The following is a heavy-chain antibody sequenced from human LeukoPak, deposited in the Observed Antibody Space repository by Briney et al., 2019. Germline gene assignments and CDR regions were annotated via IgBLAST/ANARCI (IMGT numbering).Heavy chain of an antibody. D-gene: IGHD2-2*01. CDR3: ARGSLVVVPAATMYNWSDP. J-gene: IGHJ5*02. CDR1: GYTFTGYY. Sequence: ASVKVSCKASGYTFTGYYMHWVRQAPGQGLEWMGWINPNSGGTNYAQKFQGWVTMTRDTSISTAYMELSRLRSDDTAVYYCARGSLVVVPAATMYNWSDPWGQGTLVTVSS. CDR2: INPNSGGT. V-gene: IGHV1-2*04.